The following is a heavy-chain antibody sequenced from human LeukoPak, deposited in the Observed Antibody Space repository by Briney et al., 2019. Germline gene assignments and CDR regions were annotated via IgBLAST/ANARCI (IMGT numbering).Heavy chain of an antibody. J-gene: IGHJ4*02. Sequence: APLRVSCKPSRSTFTTYGFNWVRRSPSPRLECMGWSSAYNGDTQYAQKLQGRVTMTTDTSTRTASLELRSLSSDDTAVYCCARGHRESSLSFLDFWGRGTRVTVSS. D-gene: IGHD1-26*01. V-gene: IGHV1-18*01. CDR3: ARGHRESSLSFLDF. CDR2: SSAYNGDT. CDR1: RSTFTTYG.